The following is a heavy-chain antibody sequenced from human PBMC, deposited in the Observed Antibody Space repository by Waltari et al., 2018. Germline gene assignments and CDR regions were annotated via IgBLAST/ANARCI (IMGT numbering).Heavy chain of an antibody. CDR1: GFTFSSYA. Sequence: EVQLLESGGGLVQPGGSLRLSCAASGFTFSSYAMSWVRQAPGKGLEWVSAISGSGGSTYDADAVKGRFTIARDNSKNTLYLQMNSLRAEDTAVYYCAKEMGSGWYRGAFDIWGQGTMVTVSS. V-gene: IGHV3-23*01. CDR3: AKEMGSGWYRGAFDI. CDR2: ISGSGGST. J-gene: IGHJ3*02. D-gene: IGHD6-19*01.